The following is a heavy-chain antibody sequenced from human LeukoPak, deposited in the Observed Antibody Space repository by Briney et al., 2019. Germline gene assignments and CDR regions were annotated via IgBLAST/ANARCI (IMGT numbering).Heavy chain of an antibody. J-gene: IGHJ6*03. CDR2: INPNSGGT. V-gene: IGHV1-2*02. CDR3: ARNLAVAGYYYYYYMDV. D-gene: IGHD6-19*01. CDR1: GGTFSSYA. Sequence: ASVKVSCKASGGTFSSYAISWVRQAPGQGLEWMGWINPNSGGTNYAQKFQGRVTMTRDTSISTAYMELSRLRSDDTAVYYCARNLAVAGYYYYYYMDVWGKGTTVTISS.